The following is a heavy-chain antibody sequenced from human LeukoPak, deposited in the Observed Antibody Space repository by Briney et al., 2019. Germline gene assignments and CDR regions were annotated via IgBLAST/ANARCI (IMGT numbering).Heavy chain of an antibody. CDR2: LLDSVNT. V-gene: IGHV4-59*11. D-gene: IGHD5-18*01. Sequence: SETLSLTCTVSGGSISSHYWSWIRQPPGKGLEWVAYLLDSVNTKDNPSLQSRLTLSADTSKNQFSLRLSSVTAADTAVYYCATLKRGSIYGYFDFWGQGIKVTVSS. CDR3: ATLKRGSIYGYFDF. J-gene: IGHJ4*02. CDR1: GGSISSHY.